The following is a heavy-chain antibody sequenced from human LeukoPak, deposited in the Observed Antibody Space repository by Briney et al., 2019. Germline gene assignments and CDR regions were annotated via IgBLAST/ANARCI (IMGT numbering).Heavy chain of an antibody. J-gene: IGHJ3*02. CDR2: INPSGGST. CDR3: ARVEGAIVGADYGAFDI. V-gene: IGHV1-46*01. CDR1: GYTFTSYY. D-gene: IGHD1-26*01. Sequence: ASVKVSCKASGYTFTSYYMHWVRQAPGQGLEWMGIINPSGGSTSYAQKFQGRVTMTRDMSTSTVYMELSSLRSEDTAVYYCARVEGAIVGADYGAFDIWGQGTMVTVSS.